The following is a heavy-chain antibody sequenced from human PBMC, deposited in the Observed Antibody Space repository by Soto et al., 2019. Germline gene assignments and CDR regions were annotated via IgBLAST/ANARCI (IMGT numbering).Heavy chain of an antibody. V-gene: IGHV1-69*13. D-gene: IGHD5-18*01. Sequence: GASVKVSCKASGGTFSSYAISWVRQAPGQGLEWMGGIIPIFGTANYAQKFQGRVTITADESTSTAYMELSSLRSEDTAVYYCARDHPVSDTAMVKDYYYGMDVWGQGTTVTVSS. CDR3: ARDHPVSDTAMVKDYYYGMDV. J-gene: IGHJ6*02. CDR1: GGTFSSYA. CDR2: IIPIFGTA.